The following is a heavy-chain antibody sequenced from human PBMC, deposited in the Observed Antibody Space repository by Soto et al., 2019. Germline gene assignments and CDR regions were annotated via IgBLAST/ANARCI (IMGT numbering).Heavy chain of an antibody. D-gene: IGHD5-18*01. J-gene: IGHJ6*04. CDR2: IVPFFGTP. V-gene: IGHV1-69*13. CDR1: GGTFGTYG. CDR3: ARAHKAAITTHYYDAREL. Sequence: SVKVSCKASGGTFGTYGISWVRQAPGQGLEWMGGIVPFFGTPDYAENLQGRVTITSDESTSTAYMELSSLRSGDTAVYYCARAHKAAITTHYYDARELWGEGRRVTVSS.